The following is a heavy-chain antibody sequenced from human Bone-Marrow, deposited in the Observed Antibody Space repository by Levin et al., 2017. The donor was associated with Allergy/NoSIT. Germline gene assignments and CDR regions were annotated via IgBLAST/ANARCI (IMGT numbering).Heavy chain of an antibody. Sequence: GGSLRLSCGVSGFTFENYAMHWVRQAPGKGLEWVSGISGSGTSTYYADSVKGRFTISRDNSMTTLYLQMNSLRAEDTAVYYCAKGAGWVAGAVALIWGQGTLVTVSS. CDR3: AKGAGWVAGAVALI. J-gene: IGHJ4*02. CDR2: ISGSGTST. CDR1: GFTFENYA. V-gene: IGHV3-23*01. D-gene: IGHD6-19*01.